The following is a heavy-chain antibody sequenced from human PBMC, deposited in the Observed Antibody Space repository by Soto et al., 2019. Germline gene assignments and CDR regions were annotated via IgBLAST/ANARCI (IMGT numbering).Heavy chain of an antibody. Sequence: EVQLVESGGGLVQPGGSLRLSCAASGFTFSSYSMNWVRQAPGKGLEWVSYISSSSSTIYYAYSVKGRFTISRDNAKNSLYLQMNSLRAEDTAVYYCARAGAVAATGDFQHWGQGTLVTVSS. CDR1: GFTFSSYS. D-gene: IGHD6-19*01. J-gene: IGHJ1*01. CDR3: ARAGAVAATGDFQH. CDR2: ISSSSSTI. V-gene: IGHV3-48*01.